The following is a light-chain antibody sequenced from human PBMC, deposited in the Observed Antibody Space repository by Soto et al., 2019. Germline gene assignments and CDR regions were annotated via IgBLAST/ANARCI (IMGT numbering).Light chain of an antibody. Sequence: QSVLTQPASVSGSPGQSITISCTGASSDISAHNCVSWYQQPPDKAPKLIIFDVSTPPSGVSTRFSGSTSGKTASLTIGGLWAEDEADYYSNSDANSTTLVFGGGTKLTVL. CDR3: NSDANSTTLV. J-gene: IGLJ1*01. CDR1: SSDISAHNC. V-gene: IGLV2-14*03. CDR2: DVS.